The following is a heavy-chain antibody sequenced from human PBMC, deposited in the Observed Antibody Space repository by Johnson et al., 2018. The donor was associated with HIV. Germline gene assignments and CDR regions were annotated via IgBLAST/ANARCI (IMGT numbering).Heavy chain of an antibody. V-gene: IGHV3-30*04. CDR2: IPFDGINK. J-gene: IGHJ3*02. D-gene: IGHD4-23*01. CDR1: GFTFSSYA. CDR3: ARDPGNGGRPFDAFDI. Sequence: VQLVESGGGVVQPGRSLRLSCAASGFTFSSYAMHWVRQAPGKGLEWVSVIPFDGINKWHADSVKGRFTISRENAKNSLYLQMDSLRGEDTAVYYCARDPGNGGRPFDAFDIWGQGTMVTVSS.